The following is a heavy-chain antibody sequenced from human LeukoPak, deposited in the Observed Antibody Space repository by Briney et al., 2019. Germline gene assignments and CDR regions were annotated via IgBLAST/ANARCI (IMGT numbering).Heavy chain of an antibody. CDR2: ISGSGGST. J-gene: IGHJ4*02. CDR1: GFTFSSYA. Sequence: GGSLRLSCAASGFTFSSYAMRWVRQAPGKGLGWVSAISGSGGSTYYAGTVKGRFTISRDNSKNTLYLQMNSLRAEDTAVYYCAKGPIQLWYTFDYWGQGTLVTVSS. CDR3: AKGPIQLWYTFDY. D-gene: IGHD5-18*01. V-gene: IGHV3-23*01.